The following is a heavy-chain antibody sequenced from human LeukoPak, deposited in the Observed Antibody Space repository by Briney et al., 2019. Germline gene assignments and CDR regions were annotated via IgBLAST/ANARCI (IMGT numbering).Heavy chain of an antibody. J-gene: IGHJ3*02. CDR3: ARVDTAMSYAFDI. Sequence: GGSLRLSCAASGFTFSSYSMNWVRQAPGKGLEWVSSISSSSSYIYYADSVKGRFTISRDNAKNSLYLQMNSLRAEDTAVYYCARVDTAMSYAFDIWGQGTMVTVSS. CDR2: ISSSSSYI. CDR1: GFTFSSYS. D-gene: IGHD5-18*01. V-gene: IGHV3-21*01.